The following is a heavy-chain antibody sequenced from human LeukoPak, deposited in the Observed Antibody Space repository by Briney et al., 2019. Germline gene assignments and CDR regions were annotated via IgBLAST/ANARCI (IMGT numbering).Heavy chain of an antibody. CDR2: ISYDGKVT. J-gene: IGHJ4*02. D-gene: IGHD5/OR15-5a*01. CDR3: ARRTSVVDDF. V-gene: IGHV3-30*03. CDR1: GFTFSNFG. Sequence: GGSLRLSCAASGFTFSNFGMHWVRQAPGKGLEWMAVISYDGKVTYYADSVKGRFTISRDNSKNTLYMQMNSLRVEDTAVYYCARRTSVVDDFWGQGTLVTVSS.